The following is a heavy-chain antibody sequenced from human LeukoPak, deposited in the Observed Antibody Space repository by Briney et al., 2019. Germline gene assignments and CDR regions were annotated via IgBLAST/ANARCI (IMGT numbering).Heavy chain of an antibody. CDR3: ARGGRGWFDP. CDR2: INQDGRHR. J-gene: IGHJ5*02. V-gene: IGHV3-7*01. CDR1: GFAFSTCW. Sequence: GGPLRLSCVASGFAFSTCWMTWVRQAPGKGLEWVANINQDGRHRYFVNSVEGRFSISRDNAKNSLYLQIDSLRAGDTAVYYCARGGRGWFDPWGQGTLVTVSS. D-gene: IGHD1-26*01.